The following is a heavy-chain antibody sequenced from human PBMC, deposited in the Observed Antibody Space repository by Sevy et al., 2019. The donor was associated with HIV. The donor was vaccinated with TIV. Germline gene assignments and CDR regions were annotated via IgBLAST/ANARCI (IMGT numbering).Heavy chain of an antibody. D-gene: IGHD4-17*01. V-gene: IGHV1-8*03. Sequence: ASVKVSCKASGYTFTSRDINWVRQATGQGLEWMGWMNPNSGNTGYAQKFQNRVTITRNTSIRTAYMELSSLRPEDTAVYYGARDSDYGGNGAYDIWGQGTMVTVSS. CDR3: ARDSDYGGNGAYDI. J-gene: IGHJ3*02. CDR1: GYTFTSRD. CDR2: MNPNSGNT.